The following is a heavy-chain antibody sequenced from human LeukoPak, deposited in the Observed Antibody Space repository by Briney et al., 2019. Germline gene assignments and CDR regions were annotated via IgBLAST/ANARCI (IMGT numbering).Heavy chain of an antibody. CDR2: IIAYNGNT. D-gene: IGHD3-22*01. CDR1: VYTFTSYG. V-gene: IGHV1-18*01. CDR3: ARDYYYDSSGYYYELLY. Sequence: AAVNVSRKGSVYTFTSYGSSWVRQAPGQRRDWMGCIIAYNGNTNYAQNLQGRVTMTTDTSTSKAYMEMRSLRSDDTAVYYCARDYYYDSSGYYYELLYWGQGTLVTVSS. J-gene: IGHJ4*02.